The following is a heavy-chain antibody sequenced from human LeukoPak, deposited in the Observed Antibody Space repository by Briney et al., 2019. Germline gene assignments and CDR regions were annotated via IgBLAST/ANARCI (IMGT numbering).Heavy chain of an antibody. Sequence: ASVKVSCKASGGTFSSYAISWVRQAPGQGLEWMGWISAYNGNTNYAQKLQGRVTMTTDTSTSTAYMELRSLRSDDTAVYYCARDPFGYTGPGGNNYYGMDVWGQGTTVTVSS. D-gene: IGHD2-2*02. CDR2: ISAYNGNT. CDR1: GGTFSSYA. V-gene: IGHV1-18*01. J-gene: IGHJ6*02. CDR3: ARDPFGYTGPGGNNYYGMDV.